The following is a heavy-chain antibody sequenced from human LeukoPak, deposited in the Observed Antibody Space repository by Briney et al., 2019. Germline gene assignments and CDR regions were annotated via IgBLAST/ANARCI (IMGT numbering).Heavy chain of an antibody. V-gene: IGHV4-30-4*01. CDR3: ARGRYYGSGSYYYAFDI. CDR1: GGSISSGDYY. D-gene: IGHD3-10*01. Sequence: SETLSLTCTVSGGSISSGDYYWSWIRQPPGKGLECIGYIYYSGSTYYNPSLKSRVTISVDTSKNQFSLKLSSVTAADTAVYYCARGRYYGSGSYYYAFDIWGQGTMVTVSS. J-gene: IGHJ3*02. CDR2: IYYSGST.